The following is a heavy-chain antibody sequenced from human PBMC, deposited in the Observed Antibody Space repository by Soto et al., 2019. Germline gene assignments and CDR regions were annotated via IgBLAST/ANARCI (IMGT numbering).Heavy chain of an antibody. CDR3: ARDRITYCGSDCFAGA. CDR2: IWYDGGYK. J-gene: IGHJ5*02. Sequence: QVQLVESGGGVVQPGRSLRLSCATSGFTFSSYGMRWVRQAPGKGLEWVAVIWYDGGYKYNEDSVEGRFTISRDNSKNTLYLQMNSLRAEDTAVYYCARDRITYCGSDCFAGAWGQGTLVTVSS. D-gene: IGHD2-21*02. CDR1: GFTFSSYG. V-gene: IGHV3-33*01.